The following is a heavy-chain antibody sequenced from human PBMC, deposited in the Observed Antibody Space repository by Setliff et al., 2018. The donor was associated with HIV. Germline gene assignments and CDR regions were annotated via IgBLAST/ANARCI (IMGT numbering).Heavy chain of an antibody. CDR3: AKGASLVPRRPHFCYFDY. CDR2: ISGSGSST. V-gene: IGHV3-23*01. CDR1: GFTVSSNY. D-gene: IGHD3-16*02. Sequence: SCTVSGFTVSSNYMTWVRQAPGKGLEWVSGISGSGSSTYYADSVKGRFTISRDNSKNTLYLQMNRLRADDTAIYYCAKGASLVPRRPHFCYFDYWGQGALVTVSS. J-gene: IGHJ4*02.